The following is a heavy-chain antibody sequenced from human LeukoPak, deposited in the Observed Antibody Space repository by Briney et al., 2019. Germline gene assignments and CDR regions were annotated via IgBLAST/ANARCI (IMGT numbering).Heavy chain of an antibody. CDR3: ATTIAAAGTVPVDY. CDR1: EITFSSYG. D-gene: IGHD6-13*01. V-gene: IGHV3-23*01. J-gene: IGHJ4*02. Sequence: GGALRLSCAASEITFSSYGMSWVRQAPGKGLEWGSAISGSGGSTYYADSVKGRFTISRDNSKNTLYLQMNSLRAEDTAVYYCATTIAAAGTVPVDYWGQGTLVTVSS. CDR2: ISGSGGST.